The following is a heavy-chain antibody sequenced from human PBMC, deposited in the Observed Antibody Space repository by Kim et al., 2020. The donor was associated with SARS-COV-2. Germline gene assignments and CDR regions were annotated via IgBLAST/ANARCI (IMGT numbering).Heavy chain of an antibody. CDR3: AKGWGRDCDWLDY. CDR2: IWSDGSNE. V-gene: IGHV3-33*06. CDR1: GFTFSRYG. Sequence: GGSLRLSCAASGFTFSRYGFHWVRQAPGKGLEGVAIIWSDGSNENYADSVKGRFTISRDNSKNMLYLQMDSLRAEDTAVYYCAKGWGRDCDWLDYWGQGT. D-gene: IGHD3-9*01. J-gene: IGHJ4*02.